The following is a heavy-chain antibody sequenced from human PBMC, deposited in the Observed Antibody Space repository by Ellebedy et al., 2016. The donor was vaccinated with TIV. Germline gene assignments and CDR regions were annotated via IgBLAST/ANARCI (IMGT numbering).Heavy chain of an antibody. CDR2: MSNDGNIT. CDR3: ARDNYKVSVAGSN. CDR1: GFTFSSFA. D-gene: IGHD6-19*01. Sequence: GESLKISCGASGFTFSSFAMHWVRQAPGKGLEWVAVMSNDGNITYYVDSVKGRFTISSGKAKNSLYLQMKRLRAEDTAVYYCARDNYKVSVAGSNWGQGTLVTVSS. V-gene: IGHV3-30*03. J-gene: IGHJ4*02.